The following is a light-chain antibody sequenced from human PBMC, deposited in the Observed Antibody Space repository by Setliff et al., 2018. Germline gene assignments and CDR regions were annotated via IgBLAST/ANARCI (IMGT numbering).Light chain of an antibody. V-gene: IGLV1-40*01. Sequence: QSALTQPPSVSGAPGQRVTISCTGSISDIGAGYDVHWYQQTPGTAPKLLIYDNENRPSGVPDRFSGSKSGTSVSLAITGLQAEDGAYYYCQSYDDNLNGHGIFGGGTKVTVL. J-gene: IGLJ2*01. CDR1: ISDIGAGYD. CDR3: QSYDDNLNGHGI. CDR2: DNE.